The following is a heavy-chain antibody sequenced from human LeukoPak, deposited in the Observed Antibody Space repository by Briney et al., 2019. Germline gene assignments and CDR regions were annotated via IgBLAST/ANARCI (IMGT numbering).Heavy chain of an antibody. CDR2: ISSRSTTI. Sequence: PGGSLRLSCTASGFTFSTYSMHWVRQAPGKGLEWVSYISSRSTTIYYADSVKGRFSISRDNAKNSLYLQMNSLRAEDTAVCYCASFEDSAVDYFDYWGQGTLVTVSS. J-gene: IGHJ4*02. CDR3: ASFEDSAVDYFDY. V-gene: IGHV3-48*01. CDR1: GFTFSTYS.